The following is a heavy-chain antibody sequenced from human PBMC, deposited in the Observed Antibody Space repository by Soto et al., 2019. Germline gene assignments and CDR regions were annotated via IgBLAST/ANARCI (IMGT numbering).Heavy chain of an antibody. CDR2: INAGNGNT. Sequence: QVQLVQSGAEVKKPGASVKVSCKASGYTFTSYAMHWVRQAPGQRLEWMGWINAGNGNTKYSQKFQGRVTITRDTSASTAYMELSSLRSEDTAVYYCARGPYYDFWSGYYSGSQDWFDPWGQGTLVTVSS. V-gene: IGHV1-3*01. CDR3: ARGPYYDFWSGYYSGSQDWFDP. J-gene: IGHJ5*02. D-gene: IGHD3-3*01. CDR1: GYTFTSYA.